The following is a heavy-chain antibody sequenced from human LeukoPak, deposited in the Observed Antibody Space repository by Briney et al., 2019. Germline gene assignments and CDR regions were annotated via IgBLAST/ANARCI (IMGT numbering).Heavy chain of an antibody. CDR1: GGSISSYY. CDR3: ARDDWGY. Sequence: SETLSLTCTVSGGSISSYYWNWIRQPAGKGLEWIGRIYISGSTNYNPSLKSRVTMSIDMSKNQISLKQRSVTATDTAVYYCARDDWGYWGQGTTVTVSS. CDR2: IYISGST. D-gene: IGHD3-9*01. V-gene: IGHV4-4*07. J-gene: IGHJ4*02.